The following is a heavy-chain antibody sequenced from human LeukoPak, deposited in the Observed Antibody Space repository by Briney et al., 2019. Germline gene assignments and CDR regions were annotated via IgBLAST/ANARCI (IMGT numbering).Heavy chain of an antibody. V-gene: IGHV1-3*01. Sequence: GASVKVSCKASGYTFTSYAMHWVRQAPGQRLEWMGWINAGNGNTKYSQKFQGRVTITRDTSASTAYMELSSLRSEDTAVYYCARALPRITIFGVPKGYYYGMDVWGQGITVTVSS. D-gene: IGHD3-3*01. J-gene: IGHJ6*02. CDR1: GYTFTSYA. CDR3: ARALPRITIFGVPKGYYYGMDV. CDR2: INAGNGNT.